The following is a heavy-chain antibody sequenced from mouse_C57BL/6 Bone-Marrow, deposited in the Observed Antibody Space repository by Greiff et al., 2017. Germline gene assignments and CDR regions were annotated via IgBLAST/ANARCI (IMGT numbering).Heavy chain of an antibody. CDR3: ARGAY. CDR2: IYPGDGDT. Sequence: LQESGASVKIPCKASGYAFSSYWMNWVKQRPGKSLEWIGQIYPGDGDTNYNGKFKGKATLTADKSSSTAYMQLSSLTSDDSAVYFCARGAYWGQGTLVTVSA. V-gene: IGHV1-80*01. CDR1: GYAFSSYW. J-gene: IGHJ3*01.